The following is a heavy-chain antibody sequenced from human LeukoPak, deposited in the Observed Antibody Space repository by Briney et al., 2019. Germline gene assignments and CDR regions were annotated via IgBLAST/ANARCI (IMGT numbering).Heavy chain of an antibody. V-gene: IGHV1-2*04. CDR3: AGGGYDSSGYCLDY. CDR2: INPNSGGT. D-gene: IGHD3-22*01. Sequence: ASVKVSCKASGYTFTGYYMHWVRQAPGQGLEWMGWINPNSGGTNYAQKFQGWVTMTRDTSISTAYMELSSLRSEDTAVYYCAGGGYDSSGYCLDYWGQGTLVTVSS. CDR1: GYTFTGYY. J-gene: IGHJ4*02.